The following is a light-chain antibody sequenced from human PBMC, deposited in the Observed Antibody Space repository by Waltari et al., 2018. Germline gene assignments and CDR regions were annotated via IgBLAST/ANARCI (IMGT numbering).Light chain of an antibody. CDR2: AAS. Sequence: DIQMTQSPSSLSASVGDRVTITCRASQSISSFLNWYQQKPGEAPKLLIYAASSLQSGVPSRLRGSGSGTDFTLTISSLQPEDFATYYCQQSYITRTFGQGTKVDIK. V-gene: IGKV1-39*01. CDR1: QSISSF. J-gene: IGKJ1*01. CDR3: QQSYITRT.